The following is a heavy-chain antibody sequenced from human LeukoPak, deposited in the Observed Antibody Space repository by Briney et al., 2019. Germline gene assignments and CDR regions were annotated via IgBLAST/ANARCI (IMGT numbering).Heavy chain of an antibody. CDR3: ARELSYGSGKLVDY. D-gene: IGHD3-10*01. J-gene: IGHJ4*02. V-gene: IGHV4-30-2*01. Sequence: LRLSCAASGFTFSSYAMSWIRQPPGKGLEWIGYIYHSGSTYYNPSLKSRVTISVDTSKNQFSLKLSSVTAADTAVYYCARELSYGSGKLVDYWGQGTLVTVSS. CDR1: GFTFSSYA. CDR2: IYHSGST.